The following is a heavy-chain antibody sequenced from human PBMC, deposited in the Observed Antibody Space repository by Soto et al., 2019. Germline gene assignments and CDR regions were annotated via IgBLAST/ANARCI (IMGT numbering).Heavy chain of an antibody. CDR3: TQVSSGWFDP. V-gene: IGHV4-34*01. J-gene: IGHJ5*02. CDR1: GGSFSGYY. Sequence: PSETLSLTCAVYGGSFSGYYWSWIRQPPGKGLEWIGEINHSGNTYYNPSLKCRVTISVDTSGNQFSLRLNSVTAADTAVYYCTQVSSGWFDPWGQGTLVTVS. CDR2: INHSGNT. D-gene: IGHD2-8*01.